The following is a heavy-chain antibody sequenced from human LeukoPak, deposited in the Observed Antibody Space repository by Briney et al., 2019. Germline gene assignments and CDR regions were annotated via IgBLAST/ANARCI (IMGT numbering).Heavy chain of an antibody. CDR2: INPNSGGT. V-gene: IGHV1-2*02. J-gene: IGHJ5*02. Sequence: ASVKVSCKASGYTFTGYYMHWVRQAPGQGLEWMGWINPNSGGTNYAQKFQGRVTMTRDTSISTAYMELSRLRSDDTAVYYCARDGGDYGVNWFDPWGQGTLVTVSS. D-gene: IGHD4-17*01. CDR1: GYTFTGYY. CDR3: ARDGGDYGVNWFDP.